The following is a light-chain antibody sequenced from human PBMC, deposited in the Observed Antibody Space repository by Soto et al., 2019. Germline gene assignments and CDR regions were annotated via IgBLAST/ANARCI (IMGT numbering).Light chain of an antibody. CDR2: DVS. V-gene: IGLV2-14*01. CDR1: SSDVGYYNY. J-gene: IGLJ1*01. CDR3: TSYTTSSTLI. Sequence: QSALTQPASVSGSPGQSITISCTGTSSDVGYYNYVSWYQQHPGRAPKLMIYDVSNRPSGVSNRFSGSKSGNTASLTISGLQAEDEADYYCTSYTTSSTLIFGPGTKVTVL.